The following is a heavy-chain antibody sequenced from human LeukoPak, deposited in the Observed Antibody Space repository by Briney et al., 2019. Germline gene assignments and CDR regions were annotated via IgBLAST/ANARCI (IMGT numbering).Heavy chain of an antibody. CDR1: GGSISSGSYY. J-gene: IGHJ4*02. CDR3: ARDGGSGGNSDY. Sequence: PSETLSLTCTVSGGSISSGSYYWSWIRQPAGKGLEWIGRIYASGSTNYNPSLKSRVTISVDTSKNQFSLKLSSVTAADTAVYYCARDGGSGGNSDYWGQGTLVTVSS. D-gene: IGHD4-23*01. V-gene: IGHV4-61*02. CDR2: IYASGST.